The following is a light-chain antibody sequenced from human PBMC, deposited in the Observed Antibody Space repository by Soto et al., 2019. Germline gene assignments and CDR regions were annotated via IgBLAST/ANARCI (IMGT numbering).Light chain of an antibody. Sequence: HSVLTQPASVSGSPGQSITISCTGNSSDVGGYNYVSWYQQNPGKAPKLMIYEVSNRPSGVSSRFSGSKSGNTASLTISGLQAEDEADYYCSSYTSSSTLFGTGTKVTVL. J-gene: IGLJ1*01. V-gene: IGLV2-14*01. CDR1: SSDVGGYNY. CDR2: EVS. CDR3: SSYTSSSTL.